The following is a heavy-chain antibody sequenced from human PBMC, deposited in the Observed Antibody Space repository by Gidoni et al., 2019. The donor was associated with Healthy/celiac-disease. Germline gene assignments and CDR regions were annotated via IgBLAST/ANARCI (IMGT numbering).Heavy chain of an antibody. CDR2: ISSSSSYI. V-gene: IGHV3-21*01. CDR1: GFPFSRYS. Sequence: EVQLVESGGGLVKPGGSLRLSCAASGFPFSRYSMNWVRQAPGKGLEWVSSISSSSSYIYYADSVKGRFTISRDNAKNSLYLQMNSLRAEDTAVYYCASLIQMATIGNGDYWGQGTLVTVSS. J-gene: IGHJ4*02. D-gene: IGHD5-12*01. CDR3: ASLIQMATIGNGDY.